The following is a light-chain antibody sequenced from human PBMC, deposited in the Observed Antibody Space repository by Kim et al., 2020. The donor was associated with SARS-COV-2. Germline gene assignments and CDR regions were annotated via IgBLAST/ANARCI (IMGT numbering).Light chain of an antibody. CDR1: QSVSSNY. J-gene: IGKJ1*01. CDR2: GAS. Sequence: SPGERATLSGRASQSVSSNYLAWYQQKPGQAPRLLIYGASSRATGIPDRFSGSGFGTDFTLTITRLEPEDFAVYYCQQYSSSPATFGQGTKVDIK. CDR3: QQYSSSPAT. V-gene: IGKV3-20*01.